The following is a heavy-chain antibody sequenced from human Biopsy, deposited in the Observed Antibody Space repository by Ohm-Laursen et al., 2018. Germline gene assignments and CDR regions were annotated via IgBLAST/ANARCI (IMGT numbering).Heavy chain of an antibody. CDR3: AKDRFPYTSGYSSVFEY. Sequence: SLRLSCAASGFTLSSYGMHWVRQAPGKGLEWVSLISNDGDIKYSADSTEGRFTTARDNSRNTLFLQMNGLKAEDTAVYYCAKDRFPYTSGYSSVFEYWGQGTLVTVSS. CDR1: GFTLSSYG. CDR2: ISNDGDIK. J-gene: IGHJ4*02. D-gene: IGHD3-22*01. V-gene: IGHV3-30*18.